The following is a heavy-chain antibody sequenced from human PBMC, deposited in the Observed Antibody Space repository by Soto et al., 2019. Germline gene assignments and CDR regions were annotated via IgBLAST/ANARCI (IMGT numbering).Heavy chain of an antibody. Sequence: SETLSLTCTVSGGSISSGGYYWSWIRQHPGKGLEWIGYIYYSGSTYYNPSLKSRVTISVDTSKNQFSLKLSSVTAADTAVYYCASSITGTTSIDYWGQGTLVTVSS. CDR1: GGSISSGGYY. J-gene: IGHJ4*02. D-gene: IGHD1-7*01. CDR2: IYYSGST. V-gene: IGHV4-31*03. CDR3: ASSITGTTSIDY.